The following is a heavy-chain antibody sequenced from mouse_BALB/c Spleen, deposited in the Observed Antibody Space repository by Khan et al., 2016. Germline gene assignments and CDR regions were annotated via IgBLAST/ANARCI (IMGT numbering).Heavy chain of an antibody. CDR1: AYSFTGYY. CDR3: VRGGGSRWYCDV. D-gene: IGHD1-1*02. Sequence: VQLQQSGPDLVKPGASVKISCKASAYSFTGYYIHWVKQSHGKSLEWIGRVNPDIGGTNYNQNQVLLTVDKSSSTAYMELRSLTSEDSAVYYCVRGGGSRWYCDVWGAGTTVTVST. J-gene: IGHJ1*01. V-gene: IGHV1-31*01. CDR2: VNPDIGGT.